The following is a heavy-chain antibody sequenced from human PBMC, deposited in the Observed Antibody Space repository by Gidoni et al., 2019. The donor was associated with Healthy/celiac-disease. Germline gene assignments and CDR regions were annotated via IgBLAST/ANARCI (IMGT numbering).Heavy chain of an antibody. D-gene: IGHD6-19*01. V-gene: IGHV1-18*01. CDR1: GYTITSYG. CDR2: ISAYNGNT. Sequence: QVQLVQSGAEVKKPGASVKVSCKASGYTITSYGISWVRQAPGQGLEWMGWISAYNGNTNYAQKLQGRVTMTTDTSTSTAYMELRSLRSDDTAVYYCARDNSEQWLQGWFDPWGQGTLVTVSS. J-gene: IGHJ5*02. CDR3: ARDNSEQWLQGWFDP.